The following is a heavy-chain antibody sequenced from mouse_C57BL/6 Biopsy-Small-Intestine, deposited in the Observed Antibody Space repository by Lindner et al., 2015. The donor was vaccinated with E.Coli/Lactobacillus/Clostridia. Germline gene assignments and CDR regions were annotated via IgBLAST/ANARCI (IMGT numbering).Heavy chain of an antibody. Sequence: VQLQESGAELVRPGTSVKVSCKASGYAFTNYLIEWVKQRPGQGLEWVGMINPGSGNTNYNERFKDKATLTADKSSSTAYMQLSSLTSEDSAVYFCARQGVYDGYFSDYWGQGTTLTVSS. CDR1: GYAFTNYL. D-gene: IGHD2-3*01. CDR2: INPGSGNT. CDR3: ARQGVYDGYFSDY. J-gene: IGHJ2*01. V-gene: IGHV1-54*01.